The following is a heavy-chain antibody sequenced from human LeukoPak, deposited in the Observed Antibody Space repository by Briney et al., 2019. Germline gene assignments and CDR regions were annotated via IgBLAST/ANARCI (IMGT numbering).Heavy chain of an antibody. CDR1: GFTFSRSG. CDR3: AREAPQGPNCGGDCYFDY. J-gene: IGHJ4*02. D-gene: IGHD2-21*02. CDR2: IWYDGSNK. Sequence: TGGSLRLSCTASGFTFSRSGMHWVRQAPGKGLEWVAGIWYDGSNKYYADSVKGRFTISRDNSKNTLFLQMNSLTAEDTAVYYCAREAPQGPNCGGDCYFDYWGQGALVTVSS. V-gene: IGHV3-33*01.